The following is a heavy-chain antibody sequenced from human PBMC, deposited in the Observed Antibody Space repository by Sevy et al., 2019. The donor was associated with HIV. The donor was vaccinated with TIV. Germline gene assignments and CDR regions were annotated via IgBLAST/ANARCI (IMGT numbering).Heavy chain of an antibody. CDR1: GFTFSSYA. J-gene: IGHJ4*02. V-gene: IGHV3-23*01. CDR2: ISGSGDST. CDR3: AKTSALSMSGGYRAIDF. D-gene: IGHD2-15*01. Sequence: GGSLRLSCAASGFTFSSYAMSWVRQAPGKGLQWVSAISGSGDSTYYADSVKGRFTISRDNSKNTLFLQMNSLRAEDTAVYYCAKTSALSMSGGYRAIDFWGQRTLVTVSS.